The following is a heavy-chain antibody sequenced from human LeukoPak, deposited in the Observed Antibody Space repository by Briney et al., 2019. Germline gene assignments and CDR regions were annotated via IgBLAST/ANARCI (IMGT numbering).Heavy chain of an antibody. CDR1: GFTFSDYY. D-gene: IGHD3-10*01. CDR3: ARVLWFGELLPPLDY. Sequence: GGSLRLSCAASGFTFSDYYMSWIRQAPGKGLEWVSYISSSGSTIYYADSVKGRFTISRDNAKNSLYLQMNSLRAEDTAVYYCARVLWFGELLPPLDYWGQGTLVTVSS. J-gene: IGHJ4*02. V-gene: IGHV3-11*04. CDR2: ISSSGSTI.